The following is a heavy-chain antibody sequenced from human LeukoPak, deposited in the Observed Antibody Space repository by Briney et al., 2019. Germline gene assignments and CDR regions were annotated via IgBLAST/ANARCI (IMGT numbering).Heavy chain of an antibody. Sequence: GGSLRLSCAASGLTFSSYAMSWVRQAPGKGLEWVSAISGSGGSTYYADSVKGRFTISRDNSKNTLYLQMNSLRAEDTAVYYCAKRHSYSLLIDYWGQGTLVTVSS. D-gene: IGHD2-15*01. CDR3: AKRHSYSLLIDY. V-gene: IGHV3-23*01. CDR1: GLTFSSYA. J-gene: IGHJ4*02. CDR2: ISGSGGST.